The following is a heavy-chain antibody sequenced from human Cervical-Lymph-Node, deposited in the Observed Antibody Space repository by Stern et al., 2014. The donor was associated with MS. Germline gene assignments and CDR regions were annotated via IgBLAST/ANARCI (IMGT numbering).Heavy chain of an antibody. CDR1: GFSFSSAL. V-gene: IGHV3-15*01. CDR3: SADLGYDATTGLPVES. CDR2: LKSRSHGGTA. D-gene: IGHD2-8*02. J-gene: IGHJ4*02. Sequence: EVQLVESGGGLVKAGGSLRLSCTSSGFSFSSALINWVRQAPGKGLEWVGRLKSRSHGGTADYAAPVKGRFTIRRDDSKNIVYLQMNGLKTEDTAVYFCSADLGYDATTGLPVESWGQGTLVTVSS.